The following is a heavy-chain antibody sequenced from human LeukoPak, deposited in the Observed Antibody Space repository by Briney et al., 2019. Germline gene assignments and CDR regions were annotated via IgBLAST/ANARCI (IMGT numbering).Heavy chain of an antibody. CDR2: IYPGDSDT. J-gene: IGHJ4*02. D-gene: IGHD6-13*01. V-gene: IGHV5-51*01. CDR3: ASFHGYSSSPTSFDY. Sequence: GESLKISRKGSGYSFTSYWIGWVRQMPGKGLEWMGIIYPGDSDTRYGPSFQGQVTISADRSISTAYLQWSSLEASDTAMYYCASFHGYSSSPTSFDYWGQGTLVTVSS. CDR1: GYSFTSYW.